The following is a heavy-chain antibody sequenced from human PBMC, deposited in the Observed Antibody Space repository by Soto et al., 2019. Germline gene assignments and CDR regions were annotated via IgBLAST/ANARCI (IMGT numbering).Heavy chain of an antibody. Sequence: LSLTCTASGFTFSIYDMHWVRQAPGKGLEWVALISYDGSNKSYRDSVKGRFTISRDNSRNTLYLQMNSLRAEDTAVYYCAKGSYTGMYSDFDYWGQGTLVTVSS. V-gene: IGHV3-30*18. CDR2: ISYDGSNK. CDR1: GFTFSIYD. CDR3: AKGSYTGMYSDFDY. D-gene: IGHD1-26*01. J-gene: IGHJ4*01.